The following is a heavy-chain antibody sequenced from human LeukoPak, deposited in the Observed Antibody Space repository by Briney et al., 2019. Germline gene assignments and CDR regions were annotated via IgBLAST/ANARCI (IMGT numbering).Heavy chain of an antibody. CDR3: ARSGSITGTTGYYFDY. V-gene: IGHV1-69*05. Sequence: GASVKVSCKASGGTFSSYAISWVRQAPGQGLEWMGGIIPIFGTANYAQKFQGRVTITTDESTSTAYMELSSLRSEDTAVYYCARSGSITGTTGYYFDYWGQGTLVTVSS. CDR1: GGTFSSYA. J-gene: IGHJ4*02. CDR2: IIPIFGTA. D-gene: IGHD1-7*01.